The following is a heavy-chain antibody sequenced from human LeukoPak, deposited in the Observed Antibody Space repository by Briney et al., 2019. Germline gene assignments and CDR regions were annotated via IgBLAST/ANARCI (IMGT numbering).Heavy chain of an antibody. Sequence: SETLSLTCTVYGGSFSGYYWSWIRQPPGKGLEWIGEINHSGSTNYNPSLKSRVTISVDTSKNQFSLKLSSVTAADTAVYYCARESYYYYDSSGYSRERDYFDYWGQGTLVTVSS. CDR2: INHSGST. CDR3: ARESYYYYDSSGYSRERDYFDY. V-gene: IGHV4-34*01. CDR1: GGSFSGYY. J-gene: IGHJ4*02. D-gene: IGHD3-22*01.